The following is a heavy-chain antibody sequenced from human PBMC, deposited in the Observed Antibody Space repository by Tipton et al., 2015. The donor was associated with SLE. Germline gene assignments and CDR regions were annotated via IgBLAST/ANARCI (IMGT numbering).Heavy chain of an antibody. CDR3: AKSGHFLRYCSGGRCFDYFDT. D-gene: IGHD2-15*01. V-gene: IGHV3-30*02. J-gene: IGHJ4*02. CDR2: IRHDGSAK. Sequence: SLRLSCAASGYTFNNYCMHWVRQAPGRGLQWVAFIRHDGSAKYYADSLQGRFSVSRDNSENTLYLQMNSLSAEDTAVYYCAKSGHFLRYCSGGRCFDYFDTWGEGTLVTLSS. CDR1: GYTFNNYC.